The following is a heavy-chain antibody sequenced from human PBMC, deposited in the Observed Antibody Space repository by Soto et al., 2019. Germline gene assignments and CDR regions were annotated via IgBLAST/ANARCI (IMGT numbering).Heavy chain of an antibody. V-gene: IGHV3-30*03. CDR2: ISYDGSNK. J-gene: IGHJ4*02. CDR3: GTVTPYYFDY. CDR1: GFTFSSYG. D-gene: IGHD4-17*01. Sequence: GGSLRLSCAASGFTFSSYGMHWVRQAPGKGLEWVAVISYDGSNKYYADSVKGRFTISRDNSKNTLYLQMNSLRAEDTAVYYCGTVTPYYFDYWGQGTLVTVSS.